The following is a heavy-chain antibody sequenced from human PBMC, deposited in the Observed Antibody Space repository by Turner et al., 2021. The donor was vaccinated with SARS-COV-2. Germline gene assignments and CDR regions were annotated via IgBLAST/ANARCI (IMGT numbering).Heavy chain of an antibody. CDR2: ISYSGIP. V-gene: IGHV4-59*01. CDR3: ARDPSGTFPRGLFDS. Sequence: QVQLQESGPGLVKPSETLSLTCTVSGDSLNSYYWNWIRQSPGKGLEWIGYISYSGIPNYNPSLRSRIAISLDKSKKQFSLRLSSVTAADTAVYFCARDPSGTFPRGLFDSWGQGALVTVSS. J-gene: IGHJ4*02. CDR1: GDSLNSYY. D-gene: IGHD3-10*01.